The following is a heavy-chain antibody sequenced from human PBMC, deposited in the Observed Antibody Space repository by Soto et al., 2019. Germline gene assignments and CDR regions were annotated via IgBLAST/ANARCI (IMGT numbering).Heavy chain of an antibody. Sequence: QVHLQESGPGLVKPSETLSLTCTVSGGSINNHYWSWIRQAPGKVLEWIGYIYYTGSTNYNPSLKSRVTMSVDTSKNQFSLNLTSLTAADTAIYYCARANWYSEYWGQGTLVTVSS. D-gene: IGHD2-8*01. CDR3: ARANWYSEY. V-gene: IGHV4-59*11. CDR1: GGSINNHY. J-gene: IGHJ4*02. CDR2: IYYTGST.